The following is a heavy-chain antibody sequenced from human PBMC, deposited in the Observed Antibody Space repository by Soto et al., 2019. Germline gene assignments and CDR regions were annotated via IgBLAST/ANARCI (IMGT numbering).Heavy chain of an antibody. CDR3: ARVRQQRVREHALDI. Sequence: EVQLVESGGGFVQPGGSLRLSCAASGFTFSSYWMNWVRQAPGKGLEWVANIKQDGSEKRDVDSVKGRFTISRDNAKNSLYLQMNSLRAEDTAVYFCARVRQQRVREHALDIWGQGTMVTVSS. V-gene: IGHV3-7*01. CDR2: IKQDGSEK. J-gene: IGHJ3*02. D-gene: IGHD6-13*01. CDR1: GFTFSSYW.